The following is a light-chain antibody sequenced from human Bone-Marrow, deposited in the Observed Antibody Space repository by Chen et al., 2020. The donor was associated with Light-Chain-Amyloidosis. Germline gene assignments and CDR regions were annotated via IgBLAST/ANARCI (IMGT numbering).Light chain of an antibody. Sequence: FMLTQPHSVSDSPGRTVIISCTRSSGSIATNYVQCYQQRPGSSPTTAIYEDDQRPSGVPDRFSGSIDRSSNSASLTTSGLKTEDEADYYCQSYQGSSQGVFGGGTKLTVL. CDR3: QSYQGSSQGV. V-gene: IGLV6-57*01. CDR2: EDD. CDR1: SGSIATNY. J-gene: IGLJ3*02.